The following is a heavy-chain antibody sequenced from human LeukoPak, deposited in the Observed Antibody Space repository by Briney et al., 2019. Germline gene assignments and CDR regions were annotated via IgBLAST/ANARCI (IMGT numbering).Heavy chain of an antibody. D-gene: IGHD1-26*01. J-gene: IGHJ6*03. V-gene: IGHV3-21*01. CDR1: GFTFSSYS. Sequence: GGSLRLSCAASGFTFSSYSMNWVRQAPGKGLEWVSSISGSNSYIYYADSMKGRFTISRDNAKNSLYLQMNSLRAEDTAVYYCARAYSGTYGLGYYYMDVWGKGTTVTVSS. CDR3: ARAYSGTYGLGYYYMDV. CDR2: ISGSNSYI.